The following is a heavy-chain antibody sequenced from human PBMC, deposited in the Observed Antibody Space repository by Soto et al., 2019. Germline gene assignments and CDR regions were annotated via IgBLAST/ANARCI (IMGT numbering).Heavy chain of an antibody. CDR2: INHSGST. D-gene: IGHD2-15*01. Sequence: ASETLSLTCAVYGGSFSGYYWSWIRQPPGKGLGWIGEINHSGSTNYNPSLKSRVTISVDTSKNQFSLKLSSVTAADTAVYYCARARYCSGGSCLIYYYYYMDVWGKGTTVTVSS. CDR3: ARARYCSGGSCLIYYYYYMDV. J-gene: IGHJ6*03. CDR1: GGSFSGYY. V-gene: IGHV4-34*01.